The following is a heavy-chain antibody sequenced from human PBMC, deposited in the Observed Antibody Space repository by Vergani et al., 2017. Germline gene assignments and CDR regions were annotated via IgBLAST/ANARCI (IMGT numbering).Heavy chain of an antibody. CDR3: ARDLRSWGWLLPSDY. D-gene: IGHD3-22*01. Sequence: QVQLVESGGGLVKPGGSLRLSCAASGFTFSDYYMSWIRQAPGKGLEWVSYISSSSSYTNYADSVKGRFTISRDNAKNSLYLQMNSLRDEDTAVYYCARDLRSWGWLLPSDYWGQGTLVTVSS. CDR2: ISSSSSYT. J-gene: IGHJ4*02. V-gene: IGHV3-11*06. CDR1: GFTFSDYY.